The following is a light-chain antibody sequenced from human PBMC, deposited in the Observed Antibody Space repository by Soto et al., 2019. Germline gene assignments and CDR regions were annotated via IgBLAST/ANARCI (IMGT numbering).Light chain of an antibody. CDR2: DVS. CDR1: SSDVGGYKY. V-gene: IGLV2-11*01. CDR3: CSYAGSYAYV. Sequence: HSALTQPRSVSGSPGQSVTISCTGTSSDVGGYKYVSWYQQHPGKAPKLMIYDVSKRPSGVPDRFSGSKSGNTASLTISGLQAEDEADYYCCSYAGSYAYVFGPGTKVTV. J-gene: IGLJ1*01.